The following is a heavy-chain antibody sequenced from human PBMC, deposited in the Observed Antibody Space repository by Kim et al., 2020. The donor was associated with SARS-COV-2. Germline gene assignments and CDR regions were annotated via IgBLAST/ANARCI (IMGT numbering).Heavy chain of an antibody. CDR1: GYTFTSYD. V-gene: IGHV1-8*01. CDR2: MNPNSGNT. CDR3: ARVLRYARIAARPVVSPFGY. D-gene: IGHD6-6*01. Sequence: ASVKVSCKASGYTFTSYDINWVRQATGQGLEWMGWMNPNSGNTGYAQKFQGRVTMTRNTSISTAYMELSSLRSEDTAVYYCARVLRYARIAARPVVSPFGYWGQGTLVTVSS. J-gene: IGHJ4*02.